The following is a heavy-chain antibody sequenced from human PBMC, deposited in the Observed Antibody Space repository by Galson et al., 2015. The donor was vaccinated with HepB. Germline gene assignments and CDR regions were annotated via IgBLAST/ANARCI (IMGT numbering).Heavy chain of an antibody. J-gene: IGHJ5*02. D-gene: IGHD3-3*01. V-gene: IGHV2-5*02. CDR3: AHTPPAFYDFWSGYCWWFDP. CDR1: GFSLSTSGVG. Sequence: PALVKPTQTLTLTCTFSGFSLSTSGVGVGWIRQPPGKALEWLALIYWDDDKRYSPSLKSRLTITKDTSKNQVVLTMTNMDPVDTATYYCAHTPPAFYDFWSGYCWWFDPWGQGTLVTVSS. CDR2: IYWDDDK.